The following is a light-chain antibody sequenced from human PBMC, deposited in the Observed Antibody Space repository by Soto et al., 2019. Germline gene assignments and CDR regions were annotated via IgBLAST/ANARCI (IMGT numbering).Light chain of an antibody. CDR2: AAS. J-gene: IGKJ5*01. CDR1: QGISSW. Sequence: DIDMTQAPSFLSASAGDRVTITCRASQGISSWLAWYQQKPGRAPKLLIYAASRLQGGVPLRFSGSGSGTEFTLSISSLQPEDVATYYCQQLDSFPLTFGQGTRLE. V-gene: IGKV1-12*01. CDR3: QQLDSFPLT.